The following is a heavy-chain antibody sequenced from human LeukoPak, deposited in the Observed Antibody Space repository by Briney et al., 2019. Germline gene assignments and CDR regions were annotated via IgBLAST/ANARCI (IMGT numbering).Heavy chain of an antibody. J-gene: IGHJ5*02. CDR3: ARDRYSSGCSA. CDR2: IIPIFGTA. V-gene: IGHV1-69*06. D-gene: IGHD6-19*01. Sequence: ASVKVSCKASGGTFSSYAISWVRQAPGQGLEWMGGIIPIFGTANYAQKFQGRVTITADKSTGTAYMELSSLRSEDTAVYYCARDRYSSGCSAWGQGTLVTVSS. CDR1: GGTFSSYA.